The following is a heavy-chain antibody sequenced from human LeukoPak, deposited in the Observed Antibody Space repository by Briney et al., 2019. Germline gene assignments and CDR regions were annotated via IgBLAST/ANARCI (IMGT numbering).Heavy chain of an antibody. Sequence: SETLSLTCTVSGGSISSHYWSWIRQPPGKGLEWIGYIYYSGSTKYNPSLKSRVTISVDTSKNQFSLKLSSVTAADTAVYYCARAVDTAMVTGDAFDIWGQGTMVTVSS. CDR2: IYYSGST. CDR3: ARAVDTAMVTGDAFDI. CDR1: GGSISSHY. D-gene: IGHD5-18*01. V-gene: IGHV4-59*11. J-gene: IGHJ3*02.